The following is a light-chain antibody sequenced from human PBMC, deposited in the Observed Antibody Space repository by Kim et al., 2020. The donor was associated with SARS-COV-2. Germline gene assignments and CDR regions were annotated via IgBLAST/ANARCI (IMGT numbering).Light chain of an antibody. V-gene: IGLV4-60*03. CDR2: VEYGGDY. CDR1: SGHSTYS. CDR3: ETWDTDTRV. J-gene: IGLJ3*02. Sequence: QPVLTQSSSASASLGSSVKVTCTLSSGHSTYSVAWHQQHPGKAPRYLLKVEYGGDYSRGSGVPDRFSGYRSGADRYLTISNLQSEDEADYYCETWDTDTRVFGGGTKLTVL.